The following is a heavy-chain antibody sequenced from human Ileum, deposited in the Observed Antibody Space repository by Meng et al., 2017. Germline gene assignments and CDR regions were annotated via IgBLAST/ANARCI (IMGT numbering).Heavy chain of an antibody. CDR3: ARGQGYIKDY. D-gene: IGHD5-18*01. J-gene: IGHJ4*02. V-gene: IGHV1-3*01. CDR1: GYTLTTYA. Sequence: QVQLVQSGGGVKEPGASVRVSCKASGYTLTTYALHWLRQAPGQRPEWMGWISAGEGNTKYSQKFQGRVTITRDTSAGIAYVELSSLRFEDTAVYYCARGQGYIKDYWGQGTLVTVSS. CDR2: ISAGEGNT.